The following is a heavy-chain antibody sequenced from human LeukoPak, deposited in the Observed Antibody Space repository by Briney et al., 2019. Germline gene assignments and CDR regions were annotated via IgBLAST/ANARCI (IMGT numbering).Heavy chain of an antibody. J-gene: IGHJ3*02. D-gene: IGHD3-3*01. V-gene: IGHV5-51*01. CDR2: IYPGDSDT. CDR1: GCSFTSYW. CDR3: ARSVFGVVITSHAFDI. Sequence: GESLKISCKGSGCSFTSYWIGWVRQMPGKGLEWMGIIYPGDSDTRYSPSFQGQVTISADKSISTAYLQWSSLKASDTAMYYCARSVFGVVITSHAFDIWGQGTMVTVSS.